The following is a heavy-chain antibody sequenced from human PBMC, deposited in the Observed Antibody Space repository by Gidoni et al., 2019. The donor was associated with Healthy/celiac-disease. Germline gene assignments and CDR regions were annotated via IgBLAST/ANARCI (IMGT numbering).Heavy chain of an antibody. Sequence: QVQLQESGPGLVKPSQTLSLTCTVSGGSISRGGYDGSWIRQPPGKGLEWIWYIYYRGRTYYNPSLKSRVTISVDTSKNQFSLKLSSVTAADTAVYYCARFRGGYDSYYFDYWGQGTLVTVSS. CDR3: ARFRGGYDSYYFDY. D-gene: IGHD5-12*01. CDR1: GGSISRGGYD. CDR2: IYYRGRT. J-gene: IGHJ4*02. V-gene: IGHV4-30-4*01.